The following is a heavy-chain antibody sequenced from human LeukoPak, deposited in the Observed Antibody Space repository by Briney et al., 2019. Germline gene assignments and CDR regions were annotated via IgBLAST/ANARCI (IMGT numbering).Heavy chain of an antibody. J-gene: IGHJ4*02. Sequence: SETLSLTCAVYGGSFSGSYWSWIRQPPGKGLEWIGEINHSGSTNYNPSLKSRVTISIDTSKNQFSLKLRSVTATDTAVYYCTRSPPPGATAYGVVDFWGQGTLVTVSS. V-gene: IGHV4-34*01. CDR1: GGSFSGSY. CDR2: INHSGST. D-gene: IGHD3-16*01. CDR3: TRSPPPGATAYGVVDF.